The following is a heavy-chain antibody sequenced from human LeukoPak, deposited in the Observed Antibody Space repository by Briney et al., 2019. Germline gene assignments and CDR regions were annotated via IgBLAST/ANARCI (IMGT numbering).Heavy chain of an antibody. J-gene: IGHJ4*02. D-gene: IGHD4-17*01. V-gene: IGHV3-30*04. CDR1: GVTLSNYA. Sequence: LSGRSLRLSCTASGVTLSNYAMPWVRRPPGRGLEWVAVISFDGTNKYYGDSVEGRFSVSRDNSKNTLYLQMNSLRPDDTAMYYCATDYGDYEPIDYWGQGTLVTVSS. CDR2: ISFDGTNK. CDR3: ATDYGDYEPIDY.